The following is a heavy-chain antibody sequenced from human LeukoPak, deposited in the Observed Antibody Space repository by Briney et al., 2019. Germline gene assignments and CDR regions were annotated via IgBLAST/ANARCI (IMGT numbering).Heavy chain of an antibody. J-gene: IGHJ4*02. CDR3: AREVQLWQIFDY. D-gene: IGHD5-18*01. V-gene: IGHV1-18*04. Sequence: ASVKVSCKASRYTFTGYYMHWVRQAPGQGLEWMGWISAYNGNTNYAQKLQGRVTMTTDTSTSTAYMELRSLRSDDTAVYYCAREVQLWQIFDYWGQGTLVTVSS. CDR2: ISAYNGNT. CDR1: RYTFTGYY.